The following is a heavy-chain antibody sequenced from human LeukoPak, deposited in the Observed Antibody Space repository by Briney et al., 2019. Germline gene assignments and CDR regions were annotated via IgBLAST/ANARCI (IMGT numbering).Heavy chain of an antibody. Sequence: SETLSLTCTVSGGSISSSSYYWGWLRQPPGKGLEWIGSIYYSGSTYYNPSLKSRVTISVDTSKNQFSLKLSSVTAADTAVYYCARDYGDYVDAFDIWGQGTMVTVSS. CDR1: GGSISSSSYY. J-gene: IGHJ3*02. CDR2: IYYSGST. CDR3: ARDYGDYVDAFDI. D-gene: IGHD4-17*01. V-gene: IGHV4-39*01.